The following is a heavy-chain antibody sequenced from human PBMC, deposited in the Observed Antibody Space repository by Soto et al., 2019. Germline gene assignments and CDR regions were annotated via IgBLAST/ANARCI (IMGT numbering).Heavy chain of an antibody. D-gene: IGHD2-2*01. Sequence: QVQLVESGGGVVQPGRSLRLSCAASGFTFSSYGMHWVRQAPGKGLEWVAVISYDGSNKYYADSVKGRFTISRDNSKNTLYLQMNSLRAEDTAVYYCAKEASPAATRGFFDYWGQGTLVTVSS. J-gene: IGHJ4*02. V-gene: IGHV3-30*18. CDR2: ISYDGSNK. CDR3: AKEASPAATRGFFDY. CDR1: GFTFSSYG.